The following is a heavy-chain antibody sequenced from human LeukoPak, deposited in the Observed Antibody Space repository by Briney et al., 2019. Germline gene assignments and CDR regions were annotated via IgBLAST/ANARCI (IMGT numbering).Heavy chain of an antibody. CDR1: GFTFSSYD. CDR3: AREYRRGTNAFDI. J-gene: IGHJ3*02. Sequence: GGSLRLSCAASGFTFSSYDVHWVRQATGKGLEWVSAIGTAGDTYYPGSVKGRFTISRENAKNSLYLQMNSLRAGDTAVYYCAREYRRGTNAFDIWGQGTMVTVSS. CDR2: IGTAGDT. V-gene: IGHV3-13*01. D-gene: IGHD1-1*01.